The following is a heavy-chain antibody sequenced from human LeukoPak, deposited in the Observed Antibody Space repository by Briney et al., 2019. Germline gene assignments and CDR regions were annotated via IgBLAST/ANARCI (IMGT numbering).Heavy chain of an antibody. CDR1: GYTFTSYG. CDR2: ISAYNGNT. Sequence: ASVKVSCKASGYTFTSYGISWVRQAPGQGLEWMGWISAYNGNTNYAQKLQGRVTMTTDTSTSTAYMELRSLRSDDTAVYYCARMARGRYFDWSNWFDPWGQGTLVTVSS. CDR3: ARMARGRYFDWSNWFDP. J-gene: IGHJ5*02. D-gene: IGHD3-9*01. V-gene: IGHV1-18*04.